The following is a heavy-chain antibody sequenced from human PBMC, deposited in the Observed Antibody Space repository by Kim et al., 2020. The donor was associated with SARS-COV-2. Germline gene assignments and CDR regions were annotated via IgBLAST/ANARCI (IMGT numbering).Heavy chain of an antibody. Sequence: GGSLRLSCAASGFSFSFYSMNWVRQAPGKGLEWVSYISSGSSTIYYADSVKGRFTISRDNAKSSLYLQMNSLRVEDTAVYYCARLHYNEDDGYWGQGTVVTVSS. D-gene: IGHD4-4*01. CDR1: GFSFSFYS. CDR2: ISSGSSTI. V-gene: IGHV3-48*04. J-gene: IGHJ4*02. CDR3: ARLHYNEDDGY.